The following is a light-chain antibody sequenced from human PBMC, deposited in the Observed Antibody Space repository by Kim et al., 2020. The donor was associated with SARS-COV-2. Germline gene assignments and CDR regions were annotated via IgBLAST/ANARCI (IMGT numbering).Light chain of an antibody. CDR3: QQYDHLPYT. CDR2: DAS. Sequence: ASVGDRLTITCHASQDVGTYLNWYRQTPGKAPDLLIYDASDLQTGIPSRFSGSGSGTDFTLTISSLQPEDFATYFCQQYDHLPYTFGQGTKVDIK. V-gene: IGKV1-33*01. J-gene: IGKJ2*01. CDR1: QDVGTY.